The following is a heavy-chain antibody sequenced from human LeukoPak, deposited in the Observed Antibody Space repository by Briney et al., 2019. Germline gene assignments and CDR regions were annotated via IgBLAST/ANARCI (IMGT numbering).Heavy chain of an antibody. CDR3: AKDRFTVTTEVEGFDY. CDR1: GFTFSSYA. CDR2: ISGSGGST. D-gene: IGHD4-17*01. Sequence: PSGGSLRLSCAASGFTFSSYAMSWVRQAPGKGLEWVSAISGSGGSTYYADSVKGRFTISRDNSKNTLYLQMNSLRAEDTAVYYCAKDRFTVTTEVEGFDYWGQGTLVTVSS. J-gene: IGHJ4*02. V-gene: IGHV3-23*01.